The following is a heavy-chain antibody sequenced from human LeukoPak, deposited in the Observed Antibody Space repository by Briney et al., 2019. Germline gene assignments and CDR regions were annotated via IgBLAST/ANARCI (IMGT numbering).Heavy chain of an antibody. CDR2: IKKDGSEK. CDR3: AREFVVGAPIDY. CDR1: GFTFSSYW. J-gene: IGHJ4*02. D-gene: IGHD1-26*01. Sequence: PGGSLRLSCAASGFTFSSYWMSWVRQAPGKGLEWVASIKKDGSEKYYVDSVKGRFTISRDNAKNSLYLQMNSLRAEDTAVYYCAREFVVGAPIDYWGQGTLVTVSS. V-gene: IGHV3-7*01.